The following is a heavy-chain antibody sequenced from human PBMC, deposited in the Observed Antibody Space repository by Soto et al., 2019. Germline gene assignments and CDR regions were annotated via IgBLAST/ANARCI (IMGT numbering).Heavy chain of an antibody. CDR2: INPNSGDT. J-gene: IGHJ5*02. Sequence: VASVKVSCKASGYTFIGYYMHWVRQAPGQGLEWMGWINPNSGDTNYAQKFQGRVTMTRDTSISTAYTELSRLRSDDTAVYYCARGRIAAAGTRNWFDPWGQGTLVTVSS. CDR1: GYTFIGYY. V-gene: IGHV1-2*02. D-gene: IGHD6-13*01. CDR3: ARGRIAAAGTRNWFDP.